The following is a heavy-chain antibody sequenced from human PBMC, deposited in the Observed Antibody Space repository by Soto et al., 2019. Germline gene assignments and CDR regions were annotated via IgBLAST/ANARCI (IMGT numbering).Heavy chain of an antibody. CDR2: IYYSDSI. V-gene: IGHV4-59*01. D-gene: IGHD2-2*01. J-gene: IGHJ5*02. CDR1: GGSIGSYY. Sequence: SETLSLTCTVSGGSIGSYYWSWIRQPPGKGLEWIGYIYYSDSINYNPSLKSRVTISVDTSKNQFSLKLSSVTAADTAVYYCARGYCSSTSCYIWDNWFDPWGQGTLVTVSS. CDR3: ARGYCSSTSCYIWDNWFDP.